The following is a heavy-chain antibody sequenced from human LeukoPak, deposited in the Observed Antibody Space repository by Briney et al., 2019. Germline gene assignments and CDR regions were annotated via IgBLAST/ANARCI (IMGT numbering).Heavy chain of an antibody. D-gene: IGHD6-13*01. CDR3: ARHSGNAYSSRMGY. V-gene: IGHV5-51*01. CDR2: IYPGDSDT. J-gene: IGHJ4*02. Sequence: GESLKISCKGSGYSFTSSWIGWVRQMPGKGLELIGIIYPGDSDTRYSPSFQGQVTISADKSISTAYLQWSSLKATDTAMYYCARHSGNAYSSRMGYWGQGTLVTVSS. CDR1: GYSFTSSW.